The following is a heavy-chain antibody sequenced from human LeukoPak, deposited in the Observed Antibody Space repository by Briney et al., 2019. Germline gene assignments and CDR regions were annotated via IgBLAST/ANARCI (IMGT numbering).Heavy chain of an antibody. CDR2: ISSSSSTI. D-gene: IGHD3-22*01. J-gene: IGHJ4*02. CDR3: ARGRGGYSPVMDY. CDR1: GFTFSSYS. V-gene: IGHV3-48*01. Sequence: GGSLRLSCAASGFTFSSYSMNWVRQAPGKGLEWVSYISSSSSTIYYADSVKGRFTISRDNAKNSLYLQMNSLRAEDTAVYYCARGRGGYSPVMDYWGQETLVTVS.